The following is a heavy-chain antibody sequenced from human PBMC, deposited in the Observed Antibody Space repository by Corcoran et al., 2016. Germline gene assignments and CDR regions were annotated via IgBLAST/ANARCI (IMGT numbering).Heavy chain of an antibody. CDR3: ARSAMTTLPNFDY. Sequence: QVQLVQSGAEVKKPGASVKVSCKASGYSFTGYYIHWVRQAPGQGLEWMGWINPNGGTTNYAQTFQGWVTISRDTSISTAYMELSRLRSDDTAVYYCARSAMTTLPNFDYWGLGTLVTVS. CDR1: GYSFTGYY. J-gene: IGHJ4*02. V-gene: IGHV1-2*04. CDR2: INPNGGTT. D-gene: IGHD4-17*01.